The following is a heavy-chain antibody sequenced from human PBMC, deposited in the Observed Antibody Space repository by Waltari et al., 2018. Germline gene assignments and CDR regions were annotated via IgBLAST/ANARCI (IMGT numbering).Heavy chain of an antibody. Sequence: QVQLVQSGAEVKKPGSSVKVSCKASGGTFSSYAISWVRQAPGQGLEWMGGIIPILGIANYAQKCQGRVTITADKSTSTAYMELSSLRSEDTAVYYCARDQTVTTDYYYYGMDVWGQGTTVTVSS. J-gene: IGHJ6*02. CDR3: ARDQTVTTDYYYYGMDV. CDR2: IIPILGIA. D-gene: IGHD4-17*01. CDR1: GGTFSSYA. V-gene: IGHV1-69*10.